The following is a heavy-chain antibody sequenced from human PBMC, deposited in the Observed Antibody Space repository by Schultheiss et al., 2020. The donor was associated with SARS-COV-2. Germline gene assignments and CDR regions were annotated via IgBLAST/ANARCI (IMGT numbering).Heavy chain of an antibody. CDR1: DYSISSGYY. CDR3: ARARGVAPNCFDY. J-gene: IGHJ4*02. V-gene: IGHV4-38-2*01. CDR2: INHSGST. D-gene: IGHD2-15*01. Sequence: SQTLSLTCGVSDYSISSGYYWGWIRQPPGKGLEWIGEINHSGSTYYNPSLKSRVTISVDTSKNQFSLKLSSVTAADTAVYYCARARGVAPNCFDYWGQGTLVTVSS.